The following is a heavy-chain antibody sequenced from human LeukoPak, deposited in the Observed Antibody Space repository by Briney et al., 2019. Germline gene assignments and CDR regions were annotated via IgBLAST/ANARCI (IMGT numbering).Heavy chain of an antibody. J-gene: IGHJ4*02. CDR3: AKPTAGL. Sequence: GGSLRLSCAGSGFTFGGYGMHWFRQTPGKGLEWVAVIAYDGSRAFYADSVKGRFTISRDNSKNTMSVQMDDLRAEDTAVYYCAKPTAGLWGQGTPVTVSS. CDR2: IAYDGSRA. V-gene: IGHV3-33*03. CDR1: GFTFGGYG.